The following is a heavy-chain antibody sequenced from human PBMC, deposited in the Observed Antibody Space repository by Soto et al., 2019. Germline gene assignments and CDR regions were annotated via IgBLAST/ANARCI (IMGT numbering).Heavy chain of an antibody. CDR2: IKQDGSEK. Sequence: GGSLRLSCAASGFTFSSYWMSWVRQAPGKGLEWVANIKQDGSEKYYVDSVKGRFTISRDNAKNSLYLQMNSLRAEDTAVYYCARDGRWLQPRSPNFDYWGQGTLVTVSS. V-gene: IGHV3-7*04. D-gene: IGHD5-12*01. J-gene: IGHJ4*02. CDR1: GFTFSSYW. CDR3: ARDGRWLQPRSPNFDY.